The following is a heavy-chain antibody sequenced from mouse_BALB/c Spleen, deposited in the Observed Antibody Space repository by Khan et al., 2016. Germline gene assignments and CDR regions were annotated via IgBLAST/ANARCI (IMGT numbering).Heavy chain of an antibody. CDR1: GITFSSYT. CDR3: TRGGEYVDV. Sequence: EVELVESGGDLVKPGGSLKLSCAASGITFSSYTLSWVRQTPEKRLEWVATITRGGPYTYYPDSVKGRFTISRDNAKDTLSLQMSSLKSEDTAMYFCTRGGEYVDVWGAGTTVTVSS. CDR2: ITRGGPYT. V-gene: IGHV5-6-4*01. J-gene: IGHJ1*01.